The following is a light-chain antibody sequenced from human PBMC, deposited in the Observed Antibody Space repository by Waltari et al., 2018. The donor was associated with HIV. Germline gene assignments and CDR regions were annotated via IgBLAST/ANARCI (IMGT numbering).Light chain of an antibody. J-gene: IGKJ1*01. Sequence: EVVMTQSPGPLSVSPGERPTLSCRSSETIRNNLAWYQQKPGQAPRLLFYDASARATGVPARFSGSGSGTEFTLTISGLQSEDFAIYYCQQYSRWPPTWTFGQGTKVDVK. CDR1: ETIRNN. CDR3: QQYSRWPPTWT. CDR2: DAS. V-gene: IGKV3-15*01.